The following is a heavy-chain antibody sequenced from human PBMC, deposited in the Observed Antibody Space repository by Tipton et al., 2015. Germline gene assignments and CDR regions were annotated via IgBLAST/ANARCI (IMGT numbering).Heavy chain of an antibody. CDR2: IKHDGTDK. V-gene: IGHV3-7*01. J-gene: IGHJ3*02. CDR1: GFTFSNYW. D-gene: IGHD2/OR15-2a*01. Sequence: SLRLSCEASGFTFSNYWMIWVRRAPGQGLEWVGQIKHDGTDKYYLDSMEGRFTISRDNARNSLYLQMTSLRVDDTAVYYCARDVNGGYFDMWGQGTTVTVS. CDR3: ARDVNGGYFDM.